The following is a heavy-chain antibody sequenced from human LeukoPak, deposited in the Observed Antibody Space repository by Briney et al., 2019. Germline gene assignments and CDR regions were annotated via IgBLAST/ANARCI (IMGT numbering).Heavy chain of an antibody. CDR2: ISGNGGDT. Sequence: GGSLRLSCAASGFTFSNYLMSWVRQAPGKGLQWVSTISGNGGDTNYADSVKGRFTISRDNSKNTLYLQMNSLRVDDTAVYYCARDPNGSFDYWGQGTLVTVSS. V-gene: IGHV3-23*01. CDR1: GFTFSNYL. CDR3: ARDPNGSFDY. J-gene: IGHJ4*02. D-gene: IGHD2-15*01.